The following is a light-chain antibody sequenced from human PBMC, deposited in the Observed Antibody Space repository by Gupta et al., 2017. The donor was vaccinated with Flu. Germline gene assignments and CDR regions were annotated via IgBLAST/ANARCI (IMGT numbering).Light chain of an antibody. CDR2: EGS. J-gene: IGLJ1*01. Sequence: SITISCTGTSSDVGSFNLVCWYQQYPGKPHNLIVYEGSRRPAGVASRFSDSKSGNTASLTISALEEEDEADYYCCSYAGSDVCVFGTGTKVTVL. CDR3: CSYAGSDVCV. V-gene: IGLV2-23*01. CDR1: SSDVGSFNL.